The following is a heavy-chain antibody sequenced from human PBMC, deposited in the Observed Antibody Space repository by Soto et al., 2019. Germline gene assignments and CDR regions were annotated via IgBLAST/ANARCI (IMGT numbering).Heavy chain of an antibody. D-gene: IGHD5-18*01. J-gene: IGHJ6*02. CDR2: ISGSGGST. Sequence: EVQLVESGGGLVKPGGSLRLSCAASGFTFSSYAMSWVRQAPGKGLEWVSAISGSGGSTYYADSVKGRFTISRDNSKNTLYLQMNSLRAEDTAVYYCASDPTYSYGPNYYYYYGMDVWGQGTTVTVSS. CDR1: GFTFSSYA. CDR3: ASDPTYSYGPNYYYYYGMDV. V-gene: IGHV3-23*04.